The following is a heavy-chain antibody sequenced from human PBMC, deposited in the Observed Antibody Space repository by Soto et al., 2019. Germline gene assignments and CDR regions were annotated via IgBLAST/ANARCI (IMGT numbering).Heavy chain of an antibody. CDR3: ARDRGPSSGYYPYWFDP. J-gene: IGHJ5*02. D-gene: IGHD3-22*01. CDR2: IIPISGLT. CDR1: GGTLSSYS. V-gene: IGHV1-69*04. Sequence: SVKVSCKASGGTLSSYSITWVRQAPGQGLEWMGRIIPISGLTKYAQKFQGRVTITADTSTSTAYMELGSLRSDDTAVYYCARDRGPSSGYYPYWFDPWGQGTLVTVSS.